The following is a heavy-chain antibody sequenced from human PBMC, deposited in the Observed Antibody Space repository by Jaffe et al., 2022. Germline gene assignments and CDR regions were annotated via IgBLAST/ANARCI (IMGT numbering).Heavy chain of an antibody. CDR3: ARLWFGELVRFDY. CDR2: IYHSGST. V-gene: IGHV4-38-2*01. J-gene: IGHJ4*02. Sequence: QVQLQESGPGLVKPSETLSLTCAVSGYSISSGYYWGWIRQPPGKGLEWIGSIYHSGSTYYNPSLKSRVTISVDTSKNQFSLKLSSVTAADTAVYYCARLWFGELVRFDYWGQGTLVTVSS. D-gene: IGHD3-10*01. CDR1: GYSISSGYY.